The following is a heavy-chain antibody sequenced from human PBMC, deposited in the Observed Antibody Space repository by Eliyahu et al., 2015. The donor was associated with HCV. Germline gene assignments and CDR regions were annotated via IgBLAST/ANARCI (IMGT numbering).Heavy chain of an antibody. Sequence: EVQLLESGGGLVQPGGSLRLSCAASGFTFTSYAMTWVRQAPGKGLEWVSVISGSGGSTDYADSVKGRFTISRDNSKNTLYLQMNSLRAEDTAIYYCAKDQRHWGPRTVTTSFDYWGQGTLVTVSS. CDR3: AKDQRHWGPRTVTTSFDY. V-gene: IGHV3-23*01. CDR1: GFTFTSYA. D-gene: IGHD4-17*01. CDR2: ISGSGGST. J-gene: IGHJ4*02.